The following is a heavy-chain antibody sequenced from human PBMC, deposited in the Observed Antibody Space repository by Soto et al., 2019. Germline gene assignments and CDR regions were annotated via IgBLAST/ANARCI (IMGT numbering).Heavy chain of an antibody. Sequence: GASVKVSCKASGYTFTSYAIHWVRQAPGQRLEWMGWINAGNGNTKYSQKFQGRVTITRDTSASTAYMELSSLRSEDTAVYFCARDVTYYDFWSGYYAHSYFDYWGQGTLVTVSS. D-gene: IGHD3-3*01. V-gene: IGHV1-3*01. CDR1: GYTFTSYA. J-gene: IGHJ4*02. CDR2: INAGNGNT. CDR3: ARDVTYYDFWSGYYAHSYFDY.